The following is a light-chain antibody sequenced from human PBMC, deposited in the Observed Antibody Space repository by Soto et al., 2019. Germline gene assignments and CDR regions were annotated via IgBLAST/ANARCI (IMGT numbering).Light chain of an antibody. CDR2: VAS. Sequence: DIQMTQSLSSLSASVADTVTITCRASQSISNSLSWYQQKPGKAPKFLIYVASTLQRGVPSRFSGSESGIDFTLTISSLQPEDVATYYCQQTFSPPYTFGQGTKLEIK. CDR3: QQTFSPPYT. CDR1: QSISNS. J-gene: IGKJ2*01. V-gene: IGKV1-39*01.